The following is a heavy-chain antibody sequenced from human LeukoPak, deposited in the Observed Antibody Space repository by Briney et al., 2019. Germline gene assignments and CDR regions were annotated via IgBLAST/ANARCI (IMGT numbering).Heavy chain of an antibody. D-gene: IGHD1-26*01. CDR3: ARDRYSGSYSDAFDI. Sequence: PSETLSLTCTVSGDSISSYYWSWIRQPPGKGLEWIGYIYYSGSTNYNPSLKSRVTISVDTSKNQFSLKLSSVTAADTAVYYCARDRYSGSYSDAFDIWGQGTMVTVSS. CDR1: GDSISSYY. J-gene: IGHJ3*02. CDR2: IYYSGST. V-gene: IGHV4-59*01.